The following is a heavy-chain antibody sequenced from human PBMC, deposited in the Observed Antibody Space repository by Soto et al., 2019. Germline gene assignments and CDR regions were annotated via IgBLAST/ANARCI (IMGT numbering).Heavy chain of an antibody. D-gene: IGHD3-10*01. CDR3: ARDRGPYDYFGMDV. CDR1: GFTFSSYD. J-gene: IGHJ6*02. Sequence: ESGGGLVQPGGSLRLSCAVSGFTFSSYDMHWVRQRTGKGLEWVSAIGTDGNTYYTASVKGRFTISRENAKNSLYLQMDSLRAEDTAVYYCARDRGPYDYFGMDVWGQGTTVTVSS. CDR2: IGTDGNT. V-gene: IGHV3-13*01.